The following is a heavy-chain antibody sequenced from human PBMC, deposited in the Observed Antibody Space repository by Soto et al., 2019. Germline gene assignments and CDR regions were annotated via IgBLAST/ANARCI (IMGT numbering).Heavy chain of an antibody. V-gene: IGHV1-69*06. J-gene: IGHJ4*02. CDR1: GGTSTRYA. Sequence: QERLVQSGAEVRKPGSSVKVSCKVTGGTSTRYAINWVRQAPGQGLVWLGGIVTMFGTSKYAQKFQGRVTITADTSTNIAYMELRSLRSEDTAVYYCNRGSEYDFWSGYLWGQGTLVSVSS. D-gene: IGHD3-3*01. CDR2: IVTMFGTS. CDR3: NRGSEYDFWSGYL.